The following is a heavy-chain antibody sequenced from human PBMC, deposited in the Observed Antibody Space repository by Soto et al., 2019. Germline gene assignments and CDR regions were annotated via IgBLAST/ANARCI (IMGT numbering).Heavy chain of an antibody. D-gene: IGHD2-2*03. J-gene: IGHJ2*01. CDR2: ISSNGGST. V-gene: IGHV3-64*01. CDR3: ARVVWAGYCSSTSCYGEGYFDL. CDR1: GFTFSSYA. Sequence: PGGSLRLSCAASGFTFSSYAMHWVRQAPGKGLEYVSAISSNGGSTYYANSVKGRFTISRDNSKNTLYLQMGSLRAEDMAVYYCARVVWAGYCSSTSCYGEGYFDLWGRGTLVTVSS.